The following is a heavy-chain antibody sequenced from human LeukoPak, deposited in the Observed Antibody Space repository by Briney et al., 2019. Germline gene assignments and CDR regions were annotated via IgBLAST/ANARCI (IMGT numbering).Heavy chain of an antibody. V-gene: IGHV4-59*01. Sequence: SETLSLTCAVSGDSISTNYYWSWIRQPPGKGLEWIGYIYYSGSTNYNPSLKSRVTISVDTSKNQFSLKLSSVTAADTAVYYCARGSSWVKIDYWGQGTLVTVSS. CDR2: IYYSGST. CDR1: GDSISTNYY. D-gene: IGHD6-13*01. CDR3: ARGSSWVKIDY. J-gene: IGHJ4*02.